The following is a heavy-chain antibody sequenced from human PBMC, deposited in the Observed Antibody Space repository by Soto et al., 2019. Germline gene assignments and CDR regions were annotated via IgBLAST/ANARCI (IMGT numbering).Heavy chain of an antibody. CDR1: GFTFSSYS. Sequence: PGGSLRLSCAASGFTFSSYSMNWVRQAPGKGLEWVSYISSSSSSIYYADSVKGRFTISRDNSKNTLYLQMNSLRAEDTAVYYCARVEAAVGTKPWDYYYYYMDVWGKGTTVTVSS. D-gene: IGHD6-13*01. V-gene: IGHV3-48*01. CDR3: ARVEAAVGTKPWDYYYYYMDV. CDR2: ISSSSSSI. J-gene: IGHJ6*03.